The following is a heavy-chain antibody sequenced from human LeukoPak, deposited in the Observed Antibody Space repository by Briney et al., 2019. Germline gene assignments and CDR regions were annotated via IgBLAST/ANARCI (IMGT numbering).Heavy chain of an antibody. V-gene: IGHV3-23*01. CDR3: AKDGSSWFVYWFDH. J-gene: IGHJ5*02. Sequence: GGSLRLSCTASGFTLSSYAMSGFRQAPGEGLEGFLAIIGSGGSTYYTDSVKRRVTISRDNSENTLYLQMNSLRAEDTAVYYCAKDGSSWFVYWFDHWGQGTLVTVSS. CDR2: IIGSGGST. D-gene: IGHD6-13*01. CDR1: GFTLSSYA.